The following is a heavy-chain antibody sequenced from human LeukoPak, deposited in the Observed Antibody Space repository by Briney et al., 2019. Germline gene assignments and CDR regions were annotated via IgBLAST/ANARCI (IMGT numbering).Heavy chain of an antibody. Sequence: PSETLSLTCTVSGGSISSYYWSWIRQPPGKGLEWIGYIYYSGSTNYNPSLKSRVTISVDTSKNQFSLKLSSVTAADTAVYYCARVKGIYSLWDDAFDIWGHGTMVTVSS. D-gene: IGHD5-18*01. CDR1: GGSISSYY. CDR2: IYYSGST. CDR3: ARVKGIYSLWDDAFDI. J-gene: IGHJ3*02. V-gene: IGHV4-59*01.